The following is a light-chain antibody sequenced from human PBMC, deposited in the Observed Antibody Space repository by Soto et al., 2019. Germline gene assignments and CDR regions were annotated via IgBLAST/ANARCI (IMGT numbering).Light chain of an antibody. V-gene: IGLV2-14*01. CDR3: SSFRSDNTLV. J-gene: IGLJ2*01. Sequence: QSALTQPASVSGYPGQSITIPCTGTNSDIGGYAFVSWYQQFPDTAPTAIIFEISTRLPGISDRFSGSKSGNTASLTISGLQPEDEGHYYCSSFRSDNTLVFGGGTKLTVL. CDR2: EIS. CDR1: NSDIGGYAF.